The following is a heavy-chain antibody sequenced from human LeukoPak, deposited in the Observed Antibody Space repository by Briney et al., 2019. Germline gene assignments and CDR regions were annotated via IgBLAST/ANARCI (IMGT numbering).Heavy chain of an antibody. V-gene: IGHV3-30*02. Sequence: GGSLRLSCAASGFSFNSYDMHWVRQAPGKGLEWMALIRYDGSKEYYAYSVKGRFTISRDNSKNTLYLQMNSLRPEDTAVYYCVRERGSIGTDLHFWGQGTLVTVSS. J-gene: IGHJ4*02. CDR3: VRERGSIGTDLHF. D-gene: IGHD1-1*01. CDR1: GFSFNSYD. CDR2: IRYDGSKE.